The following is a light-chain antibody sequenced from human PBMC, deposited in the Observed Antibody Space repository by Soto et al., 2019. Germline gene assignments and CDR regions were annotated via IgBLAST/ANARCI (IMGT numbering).Light chain of an antibody. CDR2: DAS. J-gene: IGKJ1*01. CDR1: QSISSW. V-gene: IGKV1-5*01. Sequence: DIQMTQSPSTLSASGGDRVTITCRASQSISSWLAWYQQKPGKAPKLLIYDASSLESGVPSRFSGSGSGTEFTLTISSLQPDDFATYYCHQYNSYWTFGQGTKVDIK. CDR3: HQYNSYWT.